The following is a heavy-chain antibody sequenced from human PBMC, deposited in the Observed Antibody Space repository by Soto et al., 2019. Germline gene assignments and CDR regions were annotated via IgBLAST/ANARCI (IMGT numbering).Heavy chain of an antibody. J-gene: IGHJ5*02. CDR1: GGSFSGYC. CDR2: INHSGST. V-gene: IGHV4-34*01. Sequence: SETLSLTCAVYGGSFSGYCWSWIRQPPGKGLEWIGEINHSGSTNYNPSLKSRVTISVDTSKNQFSLKLSSVTAADTAVYYCARVSSLRGYSGYDHWGQGTLVTVSS. D-gene: IGHD5-12*01. CDR3: ARVSSLRGYSGYDH.